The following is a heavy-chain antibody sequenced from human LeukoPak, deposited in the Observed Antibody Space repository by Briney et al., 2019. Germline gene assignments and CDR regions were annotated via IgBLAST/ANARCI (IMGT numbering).Heavy chain of an antibody. CDR1: GGSISSYY. J-gene: IGHJ4*02. Sequence: SETLSLTCTVSGGSISSYYWSWIRQPPGKGLEWIGYIYYSGSTNYNPSLKSRVTISVDTSKNQFSLKLSSVTAADPAVYYCARGVAAAGTYLRIWGQGTLVTVSS. CDR2: IYYSGST. CDR3: ARGVAAAGTYLRI. V-gene: IGHV4-59*01. D-gene: IGHD6-13*01.